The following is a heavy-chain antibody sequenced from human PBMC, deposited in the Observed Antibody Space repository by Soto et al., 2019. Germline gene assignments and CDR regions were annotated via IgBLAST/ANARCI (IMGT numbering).Heavy chain of an antibody. V-gene: IGHV6-1*01. CDR2: TYYRSKWYF. CDR1: GDSASSSNPS. J-gene: IGHJ4*02. D-gene: IGHD6-19*01. Sequence: SQTLSLTCGISGDSASSSNPSWNWIRQSPSRGLEWLGRTYYRSKWYFDYAISVRSRITINPDTSKNQFSLQLTSVTPEDSAVYYCAREQWMGYFFDYWGQGTLVTVSS. CDR3: AREQWMGYFFDY.